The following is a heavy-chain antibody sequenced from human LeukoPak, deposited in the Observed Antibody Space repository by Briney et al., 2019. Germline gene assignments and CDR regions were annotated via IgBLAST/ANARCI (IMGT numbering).Heavy chain of an antibody. CDR2: ISSSSSYI. CDR3: ARAVVWFGEHDAFDI. V-gene: IGHV3-21*01. J-gene: IGHJ3*02. D-gene: IGHD3-10*01. CDR1: GFTFSNVW. Sequence: GGSLRLSCAASGFTFSNVWMNWVRQAPGKGLEWVSSISSSSSYIYYADSVKGRFTISRDNAKNSLYLQMNSLRAEDTAVYYCARAVVWFGEHDAFDIWGQGTMVTVSS.